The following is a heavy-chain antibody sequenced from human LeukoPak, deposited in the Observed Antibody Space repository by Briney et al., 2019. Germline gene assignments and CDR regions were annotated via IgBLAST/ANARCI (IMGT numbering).Heavy chain of an antibody. D-gene: IGHD2-15*01. V-gene: IGHV1-8*02. CDR2: MNPNSGNT. CDR3: ARGDCSGGSCYWDWFDP. CDR1: GYTFTSYY. J-gene: IGHJ5*02. Sequence: AASVKVSCKASGYTFTSYYMHWVRQATGQGLEWMGWMNPNSGNTGYAQKFQGRVTMTRNTSISTAYMELSSLRSEDTAVYYCARGDCSGGSCYWDWFDPWGQGTLVTVSS.